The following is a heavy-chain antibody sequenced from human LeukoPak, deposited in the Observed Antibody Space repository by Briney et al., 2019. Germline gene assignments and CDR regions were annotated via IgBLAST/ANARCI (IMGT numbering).Heavy chain of an antibody. CDR3: GRGWAVDF. CDR1: GFNFGIYG. D-gene: IGHD5-24*01. Sequence: GGSLRLSCTASGFNFGIYGMHWVRQAPGKGLEWVAVMWDDGTNEYYVESVKGRFTISRDNGKRTLYLQMNSLRVEDTAVYYCGRGWAVDFWGQGTLVTVSS. CDR2: MWDDGTNE. V-gene: IGHV3-33*01. J-gene: IGHJ4*02.